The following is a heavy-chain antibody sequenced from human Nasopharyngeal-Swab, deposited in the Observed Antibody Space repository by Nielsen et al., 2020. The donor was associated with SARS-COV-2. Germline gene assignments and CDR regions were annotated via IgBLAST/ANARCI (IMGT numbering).Heavy chain of an antibody. D-gene: IGHD5-24*01. J-gene: IGHJ4*02. V-gene: IGHV3-30*03. CDR3: ARGDGYNYPFDY. CDR1: GFNVSRFG. CDR2: ISYDGSIQ. Sequence: GESLKISCAASGFNVSRFGMHWVRQAPVKGLQWMAFISYDGSIQYYADSVKGRFTISRDNSKNTLYLQMNSLRAEDTAVYYCARGDGYNYPFDYWGQGTLVTVSS.